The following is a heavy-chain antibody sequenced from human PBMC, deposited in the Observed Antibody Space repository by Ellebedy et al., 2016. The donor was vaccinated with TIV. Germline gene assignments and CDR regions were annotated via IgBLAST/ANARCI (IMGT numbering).Heavy chain of an antibody. J-gene: IGHJ4*02. CDR1: GGSISSYY. V-gene: IGHV4-59*08. D-gene: IGHD3-22*01. Sequence: MPGGSLRLSCTVSGGSISSYYWSWIRQPPGKGLEWIGYIYYSGSTNYNPSLKSRVTISVDTSKNQFSLKLSSVTAADTAVYYCARQEYDSSGYLDYWGQGTLVTVSS. CDR3: ARQEYDSSGYLDY. CDR2: IYYSGST.